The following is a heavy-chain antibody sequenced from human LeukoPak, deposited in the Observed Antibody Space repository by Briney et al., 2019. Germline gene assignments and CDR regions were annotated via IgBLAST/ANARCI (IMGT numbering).Heavy chain of an antibody. D-gene: IGHD6-13*01. CDR2: INPGNSET. Sequence: GESLKISCKGSGYTFSSYWIAWVRQMPGKGLEWMGIINPGNSETKYSPSFRGQVTISADKSSSTASLQWNSLKASDTAMYYCARRDSSNRDWFDPWGQGTLVTVSS. J-gene: IGHJ5*02. CDR1: GYTFSSYW. V-gene: IGHV5-51*01. CDR3: ARRDSSNRDWFDP.